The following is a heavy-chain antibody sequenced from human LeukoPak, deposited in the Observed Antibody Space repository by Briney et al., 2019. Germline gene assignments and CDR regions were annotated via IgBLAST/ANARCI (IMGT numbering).Heavy chain of an antibody. CDR3: AREANYYGSGSYFEGTFDY. V-gene: IGHV4-61*01. Sequence: SETLSLTCTVSGYSISTGYYWDWIRQPPGKGLEWIGYIYYTGSTNYNPSLKSRVTISADTSKNEFSLRLTSVTAADTAVYYCAREANYYGSGSYFEGTFDYWGQGSLVTVSS. J-gene: IGHJ4*02. CDR2: IYYTGST. CDR1: GYSISTGYY. D-gene: IGHD3-10*01.